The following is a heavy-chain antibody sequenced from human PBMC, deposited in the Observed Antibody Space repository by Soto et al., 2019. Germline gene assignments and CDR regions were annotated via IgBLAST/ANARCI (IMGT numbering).Heavy chain of an antibody. CDR1: GFTFSSYG. CDR3: AKEGHYDFWSGYYPPPGYYYGMGV. J-gene: IGHJ6*02. CDR2: ISYDGINR. Sequence: HPGGSLRLSCAASGFTFSSYGMHWVRQAPGKGLEWVAVISYDGINRYYVDSVKGRFTISRDNSKNTLYLQMNSLRAEDTAVYYCAKEGHYDFWSGYYPPPGYYYGMGVWGQGTTVTVSS. D-gene: IGHD3-3*01. V-gene: IGHV3-30*18.